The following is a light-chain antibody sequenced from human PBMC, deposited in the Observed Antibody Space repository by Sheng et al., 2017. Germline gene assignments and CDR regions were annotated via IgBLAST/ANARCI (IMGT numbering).Light chain of an antibody. J-gene: IGKJ1*01. CDR2: GTS. CDR3: QQYGSSPWT. Sequence: EIVLMQSAGTLSLSPGERATLSCRASQTVSSTYLAWYQQKPGQSPRLLIYGTSTRATGIPGRFSGSGSGTDFTLTISGLEPEDSAVYYCQQYGSSPWTFGRGTKVEIK. V-gene: IGKV3-20*01. CDR1: QTVSSTY.